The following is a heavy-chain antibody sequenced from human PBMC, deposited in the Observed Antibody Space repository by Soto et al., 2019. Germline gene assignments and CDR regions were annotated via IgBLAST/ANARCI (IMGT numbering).Heavy chain of an antibody. D-gene: IGHD2-15*01. CDR2: IKSKSDGGTT. Sequence: WRALRLSCSASGFTFSDAWMSWLRHAPGKGLDWVGRIKSKSDGGTTEYAAPVRGRFTISRDDSKNTLYLQMNSLKTEDTAVYYCTTDLWRIAVVVGSTGYFNPWGQGTPVTVSS. J-gene: IGHJ5*02. CDR1: GFTFSDAW. V-gene: IGHV3-15*01. CDR3: TTDLWRIAVVVGSTGYFNP.